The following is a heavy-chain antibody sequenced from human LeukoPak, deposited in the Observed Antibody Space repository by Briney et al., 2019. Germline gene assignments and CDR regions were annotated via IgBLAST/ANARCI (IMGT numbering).Heavy chain of an antibody. D-gene: IGHD3-3*01. CDR2: ISAYNGNT. Sequence: ASVKVSCKASGYTFTSYGISWVRPAPGQGLEWMGWISAYNGNTNYAQKLQGRVTMTTDTSTSTAYMELRSPRSDDTAVYYCARDHLYDFWSGYTLGVSWYYFDYWGQGTLVTVSS. CDR3: ARDHLYDFWSGYTLGVSWYYFDY. CDR1: GYTFTSYG. V-gene: IGHV1-18*01. J-gene: IGHJ4*02.